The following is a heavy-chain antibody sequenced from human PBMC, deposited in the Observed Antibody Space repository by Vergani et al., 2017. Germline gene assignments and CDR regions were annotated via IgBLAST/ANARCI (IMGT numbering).Heavy chain of an antibody. D-gene: IGHD2-2*01. V-gene: IGHV1-2*02. CDR1: GYTFTGYY. J-gene: IGHJ4*02. Sequence: QVQLVQSGAEVKKPGASVKVSCKASGYTFTGYYMHWVRQAPGQGLEWMGWINPNSGGTNYAQKFQGRVTMTRDTSISTAYMELSRLRSDDTAVYYCATGKPNQQRKGYCSSTSCWDFDYWGQGTLVTVSS. CDR2: INPNSGGT. CDR3: ATGKPNQQRKGYCSSTSCWDFDY.